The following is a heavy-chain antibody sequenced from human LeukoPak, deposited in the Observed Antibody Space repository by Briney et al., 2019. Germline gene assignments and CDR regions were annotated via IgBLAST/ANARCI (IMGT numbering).Heavy chain of an antibody. D-gene: IGHD3-10*01. Sequence: GGSLRLSCAASGYTFSRYWMHWVRQGPGKGLVWVSRINEDGSSTSYAKSVRTRFTISRDNAKNTLYLQMNSLRAEDAAVYYYTTDTFGARDSWGQGTLVAVSS. V-gene: IGHV3-74*01. CDR3: TTDTFGARDS. J-gene: IGHJ4*02. CDR2: INEDGSST. CDR1: GYTFSRYW.